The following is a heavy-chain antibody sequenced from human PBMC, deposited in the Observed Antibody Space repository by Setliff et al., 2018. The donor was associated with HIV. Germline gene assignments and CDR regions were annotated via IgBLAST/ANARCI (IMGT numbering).Heavy chain of an antibody. CDR2: INAGNGDT. CDR3: ARDLPTPNWGFDY. V-gene: IGHV1-3*01. Sequence: GASVKVSCKASGYILTSYAIHWVRQAPGQGLEWMGWINAGNGDTKYSHKFQGRVSITRDTSANTAYMELSSLRSEDTAVYYCARDLPTPNWGFDYWGQGTLVTVSS. CDR1: GYILTSYA. J-gene: IGHJ4*02. D-gene: IGHD7-27*01.